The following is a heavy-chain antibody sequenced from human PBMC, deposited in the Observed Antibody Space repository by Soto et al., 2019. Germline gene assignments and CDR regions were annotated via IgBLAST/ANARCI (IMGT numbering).Heavy chain of an antibody. CDR1: GCTFSSYT. D-gene: IGHD1-20*01. CDR3: ARDYGITGTAYDAFDI. J-gene: IGHJ3*02. Sequence: SVKVSCKASGCTFSSYTISWVRQAPGQGLEWMGRIIPILGIANYAQKFQGRVTITADKSTRTAYMELSSLRSEDTAVYYCARDYGITGTAYDAFDIWGQGTMVTVSS. CDR2: IIPILGIA. V-gene: IGHV1-69*04.